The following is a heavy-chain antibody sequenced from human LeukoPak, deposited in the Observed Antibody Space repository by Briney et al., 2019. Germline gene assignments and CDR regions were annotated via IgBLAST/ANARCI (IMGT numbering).Heavy chain of an antibody. J-gene: IGHJ4*02. CDR2: INHSGST. Sequence: SETLSLTCGVRGGSFSDYYWSWIRQSPGGGLGWIGEINHSGSTNYNPSLKSRVTISVDTPKNQFSLKLSSLTAADTAVYYCARVGTYTSSWYRFKYFDYWGQGTLVTVSS. D-gene: IGHD6-13*01. CDR1: GGSFSDYY. CDR3: ARVGTYTSSWYRFKYFDY. V-gene: IGHV4-34*01.